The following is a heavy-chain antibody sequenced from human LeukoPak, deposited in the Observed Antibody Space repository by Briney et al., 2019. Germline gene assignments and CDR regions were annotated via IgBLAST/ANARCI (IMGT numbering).Heavy chain of an antibody. CDR1: GYTFTRYA. Sequence: ASVKVSCKASGYTFTRYAFTWVRQAPGQGLEWMGWISGYNGNTNYAQKLQGRVTMTTDTSTSTVYMELRSLRSEDTAVYYCARGYCSGGSCFDYWGQGTLVTVPS. D-gene: IGHD2-15*01. CDR2: ISGYNGNT. CDR3: ARGYCSGGSCFDY. V-gene: IGHV1-18*01. J-gene: IGHJ4*02.